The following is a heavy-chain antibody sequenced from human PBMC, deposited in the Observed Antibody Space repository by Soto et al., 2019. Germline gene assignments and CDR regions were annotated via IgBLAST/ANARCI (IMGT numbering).Heavy chain of an antibody. CDR3: ARPVEMATISRSYLFY. D-gene: IGHD5-12*01. Sequence: SVKVSCKASGGTFSSYAISWVRQAPGQGLEWMGGIIPIFGTANYAQKFQGRVTITADESTSTAYLDLSSLRSEDTAVYYCARPVEMATISRSYLFYWGQGTLVTVSS. J-gene: IGHJ4*02. CDR1: GGTFSSYA. CDR2: IIPIFGTA. V-gene: IGHV1-69*13.